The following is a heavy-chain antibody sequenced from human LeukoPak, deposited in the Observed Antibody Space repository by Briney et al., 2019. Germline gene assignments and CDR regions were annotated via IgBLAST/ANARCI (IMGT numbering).Heavy chain of an antibody. D-gene: IGHD3-22*01. J-gene: IGHJ4*02. CDR3: AKRGVVIRVILVGFHKEAYYFDS. CDR2: ISDSGGRT. Sequence: GSLRLSCAVSGITLSNYGMTWARQALGKGLEWVAGISDSGGRTNYADSVKGRFTISRDNPKNTLYLQMNSLRAEDTAVYFCAKRGVVIRVILVGFHKEAYYFDSWGQGALVTVSS. V-gene: IGHV3-23*01. CDR1: GITLSNYG.